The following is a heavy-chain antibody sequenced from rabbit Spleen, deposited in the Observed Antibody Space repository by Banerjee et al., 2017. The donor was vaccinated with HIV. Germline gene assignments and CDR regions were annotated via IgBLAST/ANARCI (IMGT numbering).Heavy chain of an antibody. V-gene: IGHV1S45*01. D-gene: IGHD3-1*01. CDR2: IYTSSGTI. J-gene: IGHJ4*01. CDR1: GFSLDNKHV. Sequence: QEQLEESGGDLVKPEGSLTLTCKASGFSLDNKHVMRWVRQAPGKGLEWIGSIYTSSGTIYYATWTKGRFTISQASSTTVTLQMTSLTAADTATYFCATDVVGYGAFNLWGPGTLVTVS. CDR3: ATDVVGYGAFNL.